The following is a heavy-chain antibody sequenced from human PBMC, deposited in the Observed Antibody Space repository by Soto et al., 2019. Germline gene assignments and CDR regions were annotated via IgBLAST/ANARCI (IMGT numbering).Heavy chain of an antibody. Sequence: GGSLRLSCVGSGFSFRNYAMSWVRQAPGAGPEWVSGISSSGGRTYYADSVKGRFTISRDNSKNTLFLQMNTLRAEDTALYYCAKDPNGDLVGAFDIWGRGTMVTVSS. CDR1: GFSFRNYA. J-gene: IGHJ3*02. CDR2: ISSSGGRT. CDR3: AKDPNGDLVGAFDI. V-gene: IGHV3-23*01. D-gene: IGHD4-17*01.